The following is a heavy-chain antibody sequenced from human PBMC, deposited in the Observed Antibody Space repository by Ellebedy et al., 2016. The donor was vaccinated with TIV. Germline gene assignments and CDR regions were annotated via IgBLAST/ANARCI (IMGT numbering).Heavy chain of an antibody. Sequence: SETLSLTCTVSGGSISSSSYYWGWIRQPPGKGLEWIGSIYYSGSTYYNPSLKSRVTISVDTSKNQFSLKLSSVTAADTAVYYCARSDCGGDCYWYFDLWGRGTLVTVSS. CDR1: GGSISSSSYY. V-gene: IGHV4-39*01. CDR2: IYYSGST. J-gene: IGHJ2*01. D-gene: IGHD2-21*02. CDR3: ARSDCGGDCYWYFDL.